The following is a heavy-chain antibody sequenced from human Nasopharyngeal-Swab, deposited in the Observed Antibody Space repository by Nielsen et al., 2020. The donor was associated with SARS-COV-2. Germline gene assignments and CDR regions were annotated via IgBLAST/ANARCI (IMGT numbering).Heavy chain of an antibody. D-gene: IGHD3-9*01. V-gene: IGHV3-30*18. J-gene: IGHJ4*02. CDR3: VKDYYDTLAGYYGPDF. CDR1: GFSFSSYG. Sequence: GESLKISCEASGFSFSSYGMHWVRQAPGKGLEWVTVISSDGSNKYYADSVKGRFTISRDNSKNTLYLLMSSLRAEDTAVYYCVKDYYDTLAGYYGPDFWGQGTLVTVSS. CDR2: ISSDGSNK.